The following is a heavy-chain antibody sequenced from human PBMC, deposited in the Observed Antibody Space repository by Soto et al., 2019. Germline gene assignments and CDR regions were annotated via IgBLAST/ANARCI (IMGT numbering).Heavy chain of an antibody. Sequence: GGSLRLSCAASGFTFSSYAMSWVRQAPGKGLEWVSAISGSGGSTYYADSVKGRFTISRDNSKNTLYLQMNSLRAEDTAVYYCAKAGTTVTPTYYYCYMDVWGKGTTVTVSS. V-gene: IGHV3-23*01. CDR1: GFTFSSYA. CDR3: AKAGTTVTPTYYYCYMDV. J-gene: IGHJ6*03. CDR2: ISGSGGST. D-gene: IGHD4-17*01.